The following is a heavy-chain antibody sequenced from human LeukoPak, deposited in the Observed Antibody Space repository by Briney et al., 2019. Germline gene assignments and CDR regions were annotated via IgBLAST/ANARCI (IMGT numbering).Heavy chain of an antibody. Sequence: SETLSLTCTVSGGSISSYYWSWIRQPPGKGLEWIGYIYYSGSTNYNPSLKSRVTISVDTSKNQFSLKLSSVTAADTAVYYCATSDYGSGSYNYWGQGTLVTVSS. V-gene: IGHV4-59*01. CDR1: GGSISSYY. J-gene: IGHJ4*02. CDR3: ATSDYGSGSYNY. CDR2: IYYSGST. D-gene: IGHD3-10*01.